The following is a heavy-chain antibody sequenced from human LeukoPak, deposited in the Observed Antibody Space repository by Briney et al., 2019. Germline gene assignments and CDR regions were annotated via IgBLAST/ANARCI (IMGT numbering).Heavy chain of an antibody. CDR1: GFTFSSYW. D-gene: IGHD3-3*01. V-gene: IGHV3-21*01. CDR3: ARDYSTLSPAIFGVVRDAFDV. Sequence: PGGSLRLSCAASGFTFSSYWMNWVRQAPGKGLEWVSSIDSSSNYIYYADSVKGRFTIARDNAKNSLFLQMTSLRAEDTAVYYCARDYSTLSPAIFGVVRDAFDVWGQGTMVTVSS. CDR2: IDSSSNYI. J-gene: IGHJ3*01.